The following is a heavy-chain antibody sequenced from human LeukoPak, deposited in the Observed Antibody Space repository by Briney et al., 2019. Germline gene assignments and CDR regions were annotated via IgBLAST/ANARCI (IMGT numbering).Heavy chain of an antibody. V-gene: IGHV5-51*01. J-gene: IGHJ4*02. CDR2: IYPADSDT. CDR1: GYSFTNYW. CDR3: ARERSSWYDY. D-gene: IGHD6-13*01. Sequence: GESLKISCKGSGYSFTNYWIGWVRQMPGKGLEWMGVIYPADSDTRYSPSFQGQVTISADKSISTTYLQWSSLQASDTAMYYCARERSSWYDYWGQGTLVTVSS.